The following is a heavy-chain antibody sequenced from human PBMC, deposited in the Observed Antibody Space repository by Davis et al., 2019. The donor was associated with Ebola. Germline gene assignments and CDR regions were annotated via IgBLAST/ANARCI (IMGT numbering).Heavy chain of an antibody. CDR3: VREIYDYVWLAYFHY. CDR1: GFIFKTYT. J-gene: IGHJ4*02. D-gene: IGHD3-16*01. CDR2: IPYDGKDI. V-gene: IGHV3-30*04. Sequence: GESLKIPCAAPGFIFKTYTMHWVRQAPGKGLEWVAVIPYDGKDISYAESVRGRFTISRDNSKNTLHLQMNSLRTEDTALYYCVREIYDYVWLAYFHYWGQGTLVTVSS.